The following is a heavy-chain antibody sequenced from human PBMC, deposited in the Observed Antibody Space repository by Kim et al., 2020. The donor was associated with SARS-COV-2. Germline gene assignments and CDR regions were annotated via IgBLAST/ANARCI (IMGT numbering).Heavy chain of an antibody. CDR2: INHSGST. CDR1: GGSFSGYY. J-gene: IGHJ5*02. CDR3: ASNRIVVVPAAIKKLFWFDP. Sequence: SETLSLTCAVYGGSFSGYYWSWIRQPPGKGLEWIGEINHSGSTNYNPSLKSRVTISVDTSKNQFSLKLSSVTAADTAVYYCASNRIVVVPAAIKKLFWFDPWGQGTLVTVSS. D-gene: IGHD2-2*01. V-gene: IGHV4-34*01.